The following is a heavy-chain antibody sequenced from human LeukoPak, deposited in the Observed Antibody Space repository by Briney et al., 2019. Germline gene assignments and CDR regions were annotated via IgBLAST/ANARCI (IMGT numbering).Heavy chain of an antibody. D-gene: IGHD2-8*01. CDR3: ARAGAERCYDAFDI. V-gene: IGHV1-58*01. CDR1: GFTFTSSA. Sequence: GASVKVSYKASGFTFTSSALQWVRQARGQRLECIGWIVVGSGNTNYAQKLQERVTITRDMSTSTVYMELSSLRSEDTAVYYCARAGAERCYDAFDIWGQGTMVTVSS. CDR2: IVVGSGNT. J-gene: IGHJ3*02.